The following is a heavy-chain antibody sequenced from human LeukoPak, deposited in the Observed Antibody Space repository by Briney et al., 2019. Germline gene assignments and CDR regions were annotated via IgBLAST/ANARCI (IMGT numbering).Heavy chain of an antibody. J-gene: IGHJ4*02. Sequence: GGSLRLSCAASGFTFSDYYMSWIRQAPGKGLEWVSYISSSGGSTIYYADSEKGRFTISRDNAKNSLYLQMNSLRAEDTAVYYCARGRGVIIIDYWGQGTLVTVSS. CDR1: GFTFSDYY. V-gene: IGHV3-11*01. CDR2: ISSSGGSTI. CDR3: ARGRGVIIIDY. D-gene: IGHD3-10*01.